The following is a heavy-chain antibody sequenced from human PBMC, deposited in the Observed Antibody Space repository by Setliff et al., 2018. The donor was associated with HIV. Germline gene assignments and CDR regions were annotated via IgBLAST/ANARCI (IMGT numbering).Heavy chain of an antibody. Sequence: GESLTISCKGSGYSFTSYWIGWVRQMPGKGLEWMGIIYPSDSDTRYSPSFQGQVTISADKSISTAYLQWSSLKASDTAMYYCARQLLSGPYFDRSGYHDAFAIWGQGTMVTVSS. CDR3: ARQLLSGPYFDRSGYHDAFAI. CDR2: IYPSDSDT. CDR1: GYSFTSYW. D-gene: IGHD3-22*01. V-gene: IGHV5-51*01. J-gene: IGHJ3*02.